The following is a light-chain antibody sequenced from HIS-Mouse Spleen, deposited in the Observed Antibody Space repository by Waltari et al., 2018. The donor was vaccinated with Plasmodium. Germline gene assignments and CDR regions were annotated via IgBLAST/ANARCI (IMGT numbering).Light chain of an antibody. Sequence: QSALTHPASVSGSPGQSITISCTGTRSDVGSYNLLSWYQQHPGKAPKLRIYEGSKRPSGVSNRFSGSKSGNTASLTISGLQAEDEADYYCCSYAGSSTWVFGGGTKLTVL. CDR1: RSDVGSYNL. CDR2: EGS. CDR3: CSYAGSSTWV. J-gene: IGLJ3*02. V-gene: IGLV2-23*01.